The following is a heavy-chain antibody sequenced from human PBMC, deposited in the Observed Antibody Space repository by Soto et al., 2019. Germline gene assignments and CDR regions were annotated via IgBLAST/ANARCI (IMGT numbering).Heavy chain of an antibody. CDR3: ARSGGSYFGPFDY. Sequence: QVQLVESGGGVVQPGRSLRLSCAASGFTFSRYTMHWVRQAPGKGLEWVAVISYDGSNKYYADSVKGRFTISRDNSKNPLYLQMNSLRAEDTAVFYCARSGGSYFGPFDYWGQGTLVTVSS. J-gene: IGHJ4*02. D-gene: IGHD1-26*01. CDR1: GFTFSRYT. CDR2: ISYDGSNK. V-gene: IGHV3-30-3*01.